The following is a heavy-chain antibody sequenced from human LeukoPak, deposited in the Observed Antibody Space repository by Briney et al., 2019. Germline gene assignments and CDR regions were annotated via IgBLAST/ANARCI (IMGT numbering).Heavy chain of an antibody. CDR3: ATDNWNSFDD. V-gene: IGHV1-18*01. J-gene: IGHJ4*02. CDR1: GYTFTSYG. Sequence: ASVKVSCKASGYTFTSYGISWVRQAPGQGLEWVGWVSPYNGHTNYAQKFQGRVTMTTDTSTSTAYMEVRSLRSDDTAMYYCATDNWNSFDDWGQGTLVTVSS. CDR2: VSPYNGHT. D-gene: IGHD1-7*01.